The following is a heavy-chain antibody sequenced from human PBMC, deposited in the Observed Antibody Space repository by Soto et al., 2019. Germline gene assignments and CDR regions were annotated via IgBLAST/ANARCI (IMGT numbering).Heavy chain of an antibody. CDR1: GFTFSSYG. CDR3: ARALGYSSSWQLGY. CDR2: IWYDGSNK. D-gene: IGHD6-13*01. J-gene: IGHJ4*02. Sequence: QVQLVESGGGVVQPGRSLRLSCAASGFTFSSYGMHWVRQAPGKGLEWVAVIWYDGSNKYYADSVKGRFTISRDNSKNTLYLQMNSLRAEDTAVYYCARALGYSSSWQLGYWGQGTLVIVSS. V-gene: IGHV3-33*01.